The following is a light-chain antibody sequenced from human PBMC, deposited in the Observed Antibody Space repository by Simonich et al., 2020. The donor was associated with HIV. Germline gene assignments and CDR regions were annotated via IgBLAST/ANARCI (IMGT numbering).Light chain of an antibody. CDR1: QSVSSN. CDR2: AAS. CDR3: QQANSFPYT. V-gene: IGKV3-15*01. Sequence: EIVMTQSPATLSVSPGERAALSCRASQSVSSNLAWYQQKPGQAPRLLIYAASTRATGIPARFSGSGSGTEFTLTISSLQSEDFATYYCQQANSFPYTFGQGTKLEIK. J-gene: IGKJ2*01.